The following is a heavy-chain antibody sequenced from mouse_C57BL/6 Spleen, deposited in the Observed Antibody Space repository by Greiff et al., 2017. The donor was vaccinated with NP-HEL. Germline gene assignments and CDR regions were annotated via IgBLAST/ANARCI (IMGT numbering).Heavy chain of an antibody. V-gene: IGHV5-4*03. D-gene: IGHD1-1*01. CDR1: GFTFSSYA. CDR3: ARGPYGSSYAWFAY. J-gene: IGHJ3*01. Sequence: EVKLMESGGGLVKPGGSLKLSCAASGFTFSSYAMSWVRQTPEKRLEWVATLSDGGSYTYYPANVKGRFTISEDNAKNNRYLQMSHLKSEDTAMYYGARGPYGSSYAWFAYWGQGTLVTVSA. CDR2: LSDGGSYT.